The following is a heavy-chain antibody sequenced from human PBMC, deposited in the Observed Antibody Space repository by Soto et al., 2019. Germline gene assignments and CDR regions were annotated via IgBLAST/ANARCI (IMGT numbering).Heavy chain of an antibody. Sequence: EVQLVESGGGLVKPGGSLRLSCAASGFTFSSYSMNWVRQAPGKGLEWVSSISSSSSYIYYADSVKGRFTISRDNAKNSLYLQMNSLRAEDTAVYYCARWTSSGWFLTGSNWFDPWGQGTLVTVSS. J-gene: IGHJ5*02. D-gene: IGHD6-19*01. CDR1: GFTFSSYS. CDR2: ISSSSSYI. CDR3: ARWTSSGWFLTGSNWFDP. V-gene: IGHV3-21*01.